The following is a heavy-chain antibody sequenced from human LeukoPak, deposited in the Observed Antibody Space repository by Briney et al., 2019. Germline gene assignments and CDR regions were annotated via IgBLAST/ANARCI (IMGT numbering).Heavy chain of an antibody. Sequence: ETLSLTCTVSGGSISSYYWSWVRQAPGKGLEWVSVIYSGGSTYYADSVKGRFTISRDNSKNTLYLQMNSLRAEDTAVYYCAREDSPGFLTTVIPSWGQGTLVTVSS. CDR2: IYSGGST. J-gene: IGHJ4*02. V-gene: IGHV3-66*01. D-gene: IGHD4-17*01. CDR1: GGSISSYY. CDR3: AREDSPGFLTTVIPS.